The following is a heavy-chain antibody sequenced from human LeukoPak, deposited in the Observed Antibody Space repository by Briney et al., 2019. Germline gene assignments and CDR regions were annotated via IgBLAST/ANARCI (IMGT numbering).Heavy chain of an antibody. J-gene: IGHJ6*03. CDR2: INHSGST. CDR3: ARASYGGSGSYYTQNTYYYYYYMDV. D-gene: IGHD3-10*01. CDR1: GGSFSGYY. V-gene: IGHV4-34*01. Sequence: PSETLSLTCAVYGGSFSGYYWSWIRQPPGKGLEWIGEINHSGSTNYNPSLKSRVTISVDTSKNQFSLKLSSVTAADTAVYYCARASYGGSGSYYTQNTYYYYYYMDVWGKGTTVTVSS.